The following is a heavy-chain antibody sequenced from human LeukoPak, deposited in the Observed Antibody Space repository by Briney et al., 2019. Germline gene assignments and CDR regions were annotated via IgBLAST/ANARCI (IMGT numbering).Heavy chain of an antibody. CDR1: GGSISSYY. V-gene: IGHV4-59*01. CDR3: ARGRSSWEDDAFDI. D-gene: IGHD6-13*01. J-gene: IGHJ3*02. CDR2: IYYSGST. Sequence: PSETLSLTCSVSGGSISSYYWSWIRQPPGKGLEWIGYIYYSGSTNYNPSLKSRVTTSVDTSKNQFSLKLSSVTAADTAVYYCARGRSSWEDDAFDIWGQGTMVTVSS.